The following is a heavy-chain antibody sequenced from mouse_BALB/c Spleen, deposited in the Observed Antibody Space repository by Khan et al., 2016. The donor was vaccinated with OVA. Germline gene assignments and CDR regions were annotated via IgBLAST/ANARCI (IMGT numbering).Heavy chain of an antibody. CDR2: IDPANGNT. Sequence: VQLQQSGAELVKPRASVKLSCIASGFNIKDTYMHWVKQRPEQGLEWIGRIDPANGNTKYDPKFQDKATITADTSSNTAYLQLSSLTSEDTAVYYCARDYWDVFAYWGQGTLVTVSA. D-gene: IGHD4-1*01. J-gene: IGHJ3*01. V-gene: IGHV14-3*02. CDR3: ARDYWDVFAY. CDR1: GFNIKDTY.